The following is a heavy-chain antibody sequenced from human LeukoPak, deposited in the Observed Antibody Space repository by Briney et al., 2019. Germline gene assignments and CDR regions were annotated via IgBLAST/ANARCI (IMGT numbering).Heavy chain of an antibody. CDR2: NNGDGSTT. J-gene: IGHJ5*02. V-gene: IGHV3-74*01. CDR3: ARDPRNVGLAP. Sequence: GGSLRLSCVASGFSLSGYWMYWVRHAPGKGLMYISRNNGDGSTTNYADVVKGRFTMSRDNVKNTLYLQMNSLRVEDTAVYYCARDPRNVGLAPWGQGTLVTVSS. D-gene: IGHD2-15*01. CDR1: GFSLSGYW.